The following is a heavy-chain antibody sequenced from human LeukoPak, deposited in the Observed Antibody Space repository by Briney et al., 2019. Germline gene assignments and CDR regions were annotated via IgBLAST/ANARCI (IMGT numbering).Heavy chain of an antibody. D-gene: IGHD4-17*01. CDR1: GYTFSTYT. CDR3: ARGHAVTSFDY. Sequence: ASVKVSCKASGYTFSTYTMHWVRQAPGQRLEWMGWINAGNGNTKYSQKFQGRVTITRDTSASTAYMELSSLRSEDTAVYYCARGHAVTSFDYWGQGTLVTVSS. V-gene: IGHV1-3*01. J-gene: IGHJ4*02. CDR2: INAGNGNT.